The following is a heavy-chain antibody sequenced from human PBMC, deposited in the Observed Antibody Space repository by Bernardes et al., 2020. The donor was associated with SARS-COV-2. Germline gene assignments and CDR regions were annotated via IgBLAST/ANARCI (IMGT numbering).Heavy chain of an antibody. D-gene: IGHD3-22*01. CDR3: SITEEISYSESRGYSYVPEY. CDR1: GLTFTNAW. Sequence: GSLRLSFSGYGLTFTNAWMNWVRPVPGKGLEWVGRFKSRPGGETVEYAAPVRGRFTMSRDESKQTLYLQMNSLTTEDTGVYYCSITEEISYSESRGYSYVPEYWGQGTLVTVSS. J-gene: IGHJ4*02. CDR2: FKSRPGGETV. V-gene: IGHV3-15*07.